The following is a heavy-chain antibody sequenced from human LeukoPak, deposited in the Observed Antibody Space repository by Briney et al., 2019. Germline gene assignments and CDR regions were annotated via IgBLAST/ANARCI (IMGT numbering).Heavy chain of an antibody. CDR3: ARHHYYYGSGTYYTAIDS. D-gene: IGHD3-10*01. J-gene: IGHJ4*02. V-gene: IGHV4-38-2*02. Sequence: SETLSLTCSVSGYSISSTYYWGWIRQTPGEGLEWIGTIYHVGSPYYNPSLKSRVTISVDTSKNQLSLKLSSVTAADTAVYFCARHHYYYGSGTYYTAIDSWGQGTLVTVSS. CDR1: GYSISSTYY. CDR2: IYHVGSP.